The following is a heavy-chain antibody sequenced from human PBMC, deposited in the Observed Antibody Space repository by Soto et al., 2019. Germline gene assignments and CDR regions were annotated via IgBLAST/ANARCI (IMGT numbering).Heavy chain of an antibody. J-gene: IGHJ6*02. Sequence: QVQLVQSGAEVKKPGSSVKVSCKASGGTFSTYTINWVRQAPGQGLEWMGGIIPMFGTANYAQKFQGRVTITADESTSTAYMELSSLRSEDTAVYYCPSRYCISTSCHYYGMDVWGQGTTVTVSS. V-gene: IGHV1-69*12. CDR1: GGTFSTYT. CDR3: PSRYCISTSCHYYGMDV. D-gene: IGHD2-2*01. CDR2: IIPMFGTA.